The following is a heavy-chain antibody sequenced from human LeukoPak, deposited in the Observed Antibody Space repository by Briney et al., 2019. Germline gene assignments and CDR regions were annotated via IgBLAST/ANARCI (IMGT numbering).Heavy chain of an antibody. CDR2: ISWKSDSM. D-gene: IGHD6-19*01. CDR3: AKDGGHTSVLYYFEC. Sequence: GGSLRLSCAASGFSFDDYAMHWVRQFPGKGLEGVSGISWKSDSMRYADSVKGRFTVSRDNAKNSLYLQMNSLRTEDTALYYCAKDGGHTSVLYYFECWGQGTLVTVSS. J-gene: IGHJ4*02. CDR1: GFSFDDYA. V-gene: IGHV3-9*01.